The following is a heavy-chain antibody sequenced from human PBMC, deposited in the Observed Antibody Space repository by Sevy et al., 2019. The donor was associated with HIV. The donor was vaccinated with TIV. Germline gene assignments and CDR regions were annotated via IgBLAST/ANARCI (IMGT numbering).Heavy chain of an antibody. CDR1: GFTSSSYA. CDR2: ISYDGSNK. CDR3: ARDSQTTVTTGAGYYYGMDV. D-gene: IGHD4-17*01. J-gene: IGHJ6*02. Sequence: GGSLRLSCTASGFTSSSYAMHWVRQAPGKGLEWVAVISYDGSNKYYADSVKGRFTISRDNSKNTLYLQMNSLRAEDTAVYYCARDSQTTVTTGAGYYYGMDVWGQGTTVTVSS. V-gene: IGHV3-30-3*01.